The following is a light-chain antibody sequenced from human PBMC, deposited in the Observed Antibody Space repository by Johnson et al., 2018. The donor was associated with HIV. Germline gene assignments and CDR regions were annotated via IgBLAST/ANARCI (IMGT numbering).Light chain of an antibody. J-gene: IGLJ1*01. Sequence: QSVLTQSPSVSAAPGQKVTISCSGSSSNIGNNYVSWYQQLPGTAPKLLIYDNNKRPSGIPDRFSGSKYGTSATLGITGLQTGDEADYYCETWDSNLSGVLGTGTKVTVL. CDR3: ETWDSNLSGV. V-gene: IGLV1-51*01. CDR2: DNN. CDR1: SSNIGNNY.